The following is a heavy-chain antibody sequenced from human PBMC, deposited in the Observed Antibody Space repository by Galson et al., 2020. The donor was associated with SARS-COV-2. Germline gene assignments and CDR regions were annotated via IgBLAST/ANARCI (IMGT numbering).Heavy chain of an antibody. V-gene: IGHV3-23*01. CDR2: ISGSGGTT. D-gene: IGHD3-22*01. Sequence: TGWSLRLSCATYGFIFSNYAISWVRQAPGKGLEWVSTISGSGGTTFCADSVKGRFTISRDYSKNTLYLQMDSLRAEDTAVYYCAKTGGSFYDSTGFYVFDYWGQGALVTVSS. CDR3: AKTGGSFYDSTGFYVFDY. CDR1: GFIFSNYA. J-gene: IGHJ4*02.